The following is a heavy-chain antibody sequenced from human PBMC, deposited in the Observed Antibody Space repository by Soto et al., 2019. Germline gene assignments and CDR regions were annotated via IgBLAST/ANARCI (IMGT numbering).Heavy chain of an antibody. D-gene: IGHD3-16*01. CDR3: ARLAGDSLAGAFDI. CDR1: GGTFSSYA. V-gene: IGHV1-69*13. Sequence: GASVKVSCKASGGTFSSYAISWVRQAPGQGLEWMGGIIPIFGTANYAQKFQGRVTITADESTSTAYMELSSLRSEDTAVYYCARLAGDSLAGAFDIWGQGTMVTVSS. CDR2: IIPIFGTA. J-gene: IGHJ3*02.